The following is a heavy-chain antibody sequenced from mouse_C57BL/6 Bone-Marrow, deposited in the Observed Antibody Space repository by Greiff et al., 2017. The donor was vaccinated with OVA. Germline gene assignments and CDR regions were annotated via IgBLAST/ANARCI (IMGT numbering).Heavy chain of an antibody. J-gene: IGHJ1*03. CDR1: GFTFSDFY. CDR2: SRNKANDYTT. V-gene: IGHV7-1*01. Sequence: EVKVVESGGGLVQSGRSLRLSCATSGFTFSDFYMEWVRQAPGQGLEWIAASRNKANDYTTEYSASVKGRGIVSRDTSCSIVYLQMSGLRAEDTAIYYCARDAGTTVVDWDIDVWGTGTTVTVSS. CDR3: ARDAGTTVVDWDIDV. D-gene: IGHD1-1*01.